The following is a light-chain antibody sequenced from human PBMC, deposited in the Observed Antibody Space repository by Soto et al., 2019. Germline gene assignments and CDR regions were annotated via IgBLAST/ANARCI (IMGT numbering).Light chain of an antibody. CDR3: QLYGISVPVT. Sequence: IVLTQSPGTLSLSPGETATLSCRASQAVDSKFLAWYQQNPGQAPRLIMFGVSGRATGVPVRFSGGVSGTDFTLTIRSLEPEDFAVYYCQLYGISVPVTFGQGTRLQI. CDR2: GVS. CDR1: QAVDSKF. J-gene: IGKJ5*01. V-gene: IGKV3-20*01.